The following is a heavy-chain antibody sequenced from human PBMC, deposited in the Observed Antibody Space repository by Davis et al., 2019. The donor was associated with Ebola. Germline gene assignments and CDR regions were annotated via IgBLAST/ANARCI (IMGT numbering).Heavy chain of an antibody. J-gene: IGHJ5*02. CDR3: ARYSSSMESS. V-gene: IGHV3-7*01. CDR2: IKPDGSAK. Sequence: GESLKISCAASGFTFSYYWMSWVRQAPGKGLEWVANIKPDGSAKHYVDSLEGRFTVSRDNAKSSMYLQMNSLRVDDTAVYFCARYSSSMESSWGQGTLVTVSS. D-gene: IGHD6-13*01. CDR1: GFTFSYYW.